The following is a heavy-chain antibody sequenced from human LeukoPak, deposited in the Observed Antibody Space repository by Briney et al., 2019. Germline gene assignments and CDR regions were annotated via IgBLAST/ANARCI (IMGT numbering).Heavy chain of an antibody. D-gene: IGHD2-2*01. CDR1: GGSISSYY. Sequence: SETLSLTCTVSGGSISSYYWSWIRQPPGKGLEWIGYIYYSGSTNYNPSLKSRVTISVDTSKNQFSLKLSSVTAADTAVYYCAREVGIVVVPAAIMRYYYYYMDVWGKGTTVTVSS. CDR3: AREVGIVVVPAAIMRYYYYYMDV. V-gene: IGHV4-59*12. J-gene: IGHJ6*03. CDR2: IYYSGST.